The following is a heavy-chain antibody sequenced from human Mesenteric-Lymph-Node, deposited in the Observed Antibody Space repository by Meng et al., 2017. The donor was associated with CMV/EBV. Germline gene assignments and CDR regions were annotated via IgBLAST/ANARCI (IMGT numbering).Heavy chain of an antibody. D-gene: IGHD1-26*01. CDR2: INPNGGSS. CDR3: ARRSEDYYYGMDV. Sequence: ASVKVSCKASGYTFTSYYLHWVRQAPGQGLEWMGLINPNGGSSDYAQKFQGGLTMTRDKSTSTAYMELSSLRSEDTAVYYCARRSEDYYYGMDVWGQGTTVTVSS. V-gene: IGHV1-46*01. J-gene: IGHJ6*02. CDR1: GYTFTSYY.